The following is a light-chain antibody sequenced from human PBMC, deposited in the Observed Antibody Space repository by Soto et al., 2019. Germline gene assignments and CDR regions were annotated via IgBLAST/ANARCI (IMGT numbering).Light chain of an antibody. CDR3: QQYNNRPFT. Sequence: EIVLTQSPGTLSLSPGERATLSCRASQSVSSSYLAWYQQKPGQAPRLLIYGASSRATGVPARFSGSGSGAEFALTISSLQSEDFAVYYCQQYNNRPFTFGPGTKVDIK. CDR1: QSVSSSY. CDR2: GAS. V-gene: IGKV3-15*01. J-gene: IGKJ3*01.